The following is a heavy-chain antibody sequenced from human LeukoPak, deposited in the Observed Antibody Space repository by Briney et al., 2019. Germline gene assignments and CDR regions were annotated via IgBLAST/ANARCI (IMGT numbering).Heavy chain of an antibody. V-gene: IGHV3-23*01. CDR1: GFTFSSYA. CDR2: ISGSGGST. CDR3: VKDRGLRFLECLDY. Sequence: GGSLRLSCAASGFTFSSYAMSWVRQAPGKGLEWVSAISGSGGSTYYADSVKGRFTISRDNSKNTLYLQMNSLRAEDTAVYYCVKDRGLRFLECLDYWGQGTLVTVSS. J-gene: IGHJ4*02. D-gene: IGHD3-3*01.